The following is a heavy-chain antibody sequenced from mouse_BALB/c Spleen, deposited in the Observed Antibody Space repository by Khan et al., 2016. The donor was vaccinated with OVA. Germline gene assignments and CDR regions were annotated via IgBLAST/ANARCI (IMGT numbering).Heavy chain of an antibody. J-gene: IGHJ4*01. CDR2: INPRSGYT. Sequence: QVQLKQSGAELARPGASVRMSCKASGYTFTSNTMHWVKKRPGQGLEWIGYINPRSGYTNFNQNFKDKATLTADKSSSTAYMQLSSLTSEDSAVYYCARRSTGYTMDVWGSGTSGTGSS. V-gene: IGHV1-4*01. CDR3: ARRSTGYTMDV. CDR1: GYTFTSNT. D-gene: IGHD3-2*01.